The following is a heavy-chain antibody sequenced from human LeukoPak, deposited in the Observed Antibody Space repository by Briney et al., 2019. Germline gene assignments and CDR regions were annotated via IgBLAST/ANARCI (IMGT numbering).Heavy chain of an antibody. D-gene: IGHD5-18*01. J-gene: IGHJ4*02. CDR3: ARDTDGTATFDY. CDR2: IYYSGST. Sequence: SETLSLTCTVSGCSISSYYWSWIRQPPGKGLEWIGYIYYSGSTNYNPSLKSRVTISVDTSKNQFSLKLSSVTAADTAVYYCARDTDGTATFDYWGQGTLVTVSS. CDR1: GCSISSYY. V-gene: IGHV4-59*01.